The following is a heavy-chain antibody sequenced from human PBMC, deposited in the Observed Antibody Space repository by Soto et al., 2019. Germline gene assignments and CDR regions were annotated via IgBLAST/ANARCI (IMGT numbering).Heavy chain of an antibody. J-gene: IGHJ5*02. CDR3: AREDNGALTNRFDP. D-gene: IGHD2-8*01. Sequence: SETLSLTCAVSGGSISSTNWWSWVRQPPGKGLEWVGAFFHSGSINNHPLLKRRVTISVDKSKKQFSLMLCSVAAAAPAAYYWAREDNGALTNRFDPWGQGILVTVSS. CDR2: FFHSGSI. V-gene: IGHV4-4*02. CDR1: GGSISSTNW.